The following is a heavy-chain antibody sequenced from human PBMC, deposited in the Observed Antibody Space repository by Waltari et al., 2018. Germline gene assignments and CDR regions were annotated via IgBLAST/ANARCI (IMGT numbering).Heavy chain of an antibody. J-gene: IGHJ4*02. D-gene: IGHD3-10*01. V-gene: IGHV4-34*01. CDR1: GGSFSGYS. Sequence: QVQLQQWGAGLLKPSETLSLTCAVYGGSFSGYSWSWIRQPPGKGLEWIGEINHSGSTNYNPSLKSRVTISVDTSKNQFSLKLSSVTAADTAVYYCATRSTPNGSGSRWRVDYWGQGTLVTVSS. CDR2: INHSGST. CDR3: ATRSTPNGSGSRWRVDY.